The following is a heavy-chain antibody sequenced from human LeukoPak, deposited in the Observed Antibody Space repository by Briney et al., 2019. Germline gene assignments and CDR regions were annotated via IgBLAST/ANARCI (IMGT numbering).Heavy chain of an antibody. J-gene: IGHJ4*02. CDR1: GGSISSYY. D-gene: IGHD3-22*01. Sequence: SETLSLTCTVSGGSISSYYWSWIRQPPGKGLEWIGYIYYSGSTNYNPSLKSRVTISVDTSKNQFSLKLSSVTAADTAVYYCARRRGTYYYDSSGYYFPPDYWGQGTLVTVSS. CDR3: ARRRGTYYYDSSGYYFPPDY. CDR2: IYYSGST. V-gene: IGHV4-59*01.